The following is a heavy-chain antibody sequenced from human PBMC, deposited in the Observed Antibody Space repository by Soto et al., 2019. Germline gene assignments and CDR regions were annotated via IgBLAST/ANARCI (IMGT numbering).Heavy chain of an antibody. CDR2: MNPNSGNT. CDR3: ERKIPGTGGFDY. CDR1: GYTFTSYE. D-gene: IGHD2-8*02. V-gene: IGHV1-8*01. Sequence: QVQLVQSGAEVKEPGASVKVPCKASGYTFTSYEINWVRQAAGQGREWMGWMNPNSGNTGYAQNFQGRVTMTRDTSIRTAYLELSSLRSEDTDVYYCERKIPGTGGFDYWGQGILVTVSS. J-gene: IGHJ4*02.